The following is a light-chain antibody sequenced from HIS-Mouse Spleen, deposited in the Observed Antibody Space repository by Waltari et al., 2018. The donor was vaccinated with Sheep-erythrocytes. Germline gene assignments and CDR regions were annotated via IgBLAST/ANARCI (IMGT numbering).Light chain of an antibody. CDR3: QVWDSSSDHYV. CDR2: DDS. Sequence: SYVLPQPPSVSVAPRKTARIPCRGNNIGSKRVHWYQPKPGQAPVLVVYDDSDRPSGIPERFSGSNSGNTATLTISRVEAGDEADYYCQVWDSSSDHYVFGTGTKVTVL. CDR1: NIGSKR. V-gene: IGLV3-21*03. J-gene: IGLJ1*01.